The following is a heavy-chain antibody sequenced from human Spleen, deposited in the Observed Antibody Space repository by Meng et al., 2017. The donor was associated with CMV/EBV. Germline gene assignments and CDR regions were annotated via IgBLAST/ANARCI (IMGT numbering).Heavy chain of an antibody. CDR3: ARHTSSGDFWGGSSFDY. Sequence: GPFLHSVIRWVRQAPGQGLEWVGGLIPILDTISHAQTFRGRVAITTDESTKTVYMELSSLNSEDTAVYYCARHTSSGDFWGGSSFDYWGQGTLVTVSS. J-gene: IGHJ4*02. CDR1: GPFLHSV. CDR2: LIPILDTI. V-gene: IGHV1-69*05. D-gene: IGHD3-3*01.